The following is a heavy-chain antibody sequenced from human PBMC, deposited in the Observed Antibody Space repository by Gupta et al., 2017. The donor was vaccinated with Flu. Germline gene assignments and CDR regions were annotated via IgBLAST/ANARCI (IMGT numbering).Heavy chain of an antibody. D-gene: IGHD6-13*01. V-gene: IGHV1-69*01. J-gene: IGHJ4*02. CDR2: IVPIFGTP. Sequence: QVHLVQSGAEVKKPGSSVKVSCKASGGIFNSSAFSWVRQAPGQGLEWMGGIVPIFGTPNYAPKFQGRVTITADESPSTAYMELSSLTSDDTAVYYCARGRDYSSLYYFDFWGQGTLVTVSS. CDR3: ARGRDYSSLYYFDF. CDR1: GGIFNSSA.